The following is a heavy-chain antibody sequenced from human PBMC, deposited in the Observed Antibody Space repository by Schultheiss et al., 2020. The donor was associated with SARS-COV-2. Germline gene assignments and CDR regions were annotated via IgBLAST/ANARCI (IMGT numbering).Heavy chain of an antibody. CDR2: IYSGGST. J-gene: IGHJ4*02. D-gene: IGHD4-23*01. Sequence: GGSLRLSCAASGFTFSDYYMSWIRQAPGKGLEWVSVIYSGGSTYYADSVKGRFTISRDNSKNTLYLQMNSLRAEDTAVYYCAKDGSDTVVTPFDYWGQGTLVTVSS. CDR1: GFTFSDYY. V-gene: IGHV3-66*01. CDR3: AKDGSDTVVTPFDY.